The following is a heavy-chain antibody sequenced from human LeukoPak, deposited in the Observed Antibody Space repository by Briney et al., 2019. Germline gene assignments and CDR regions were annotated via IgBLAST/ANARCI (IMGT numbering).Heavy chain of an antibody. V-gene: IGHV3-30*18. D-gene: IGHD4-17*01. CDR1: GFILTDYG. CDR2: MSYDGGNK. CDR3: AKVGRNYGDYNGWFDP. J-gene: IGHJ5*02. Sequence: GGSLRLSCAASGFILTDYGMHWVRQAPGKGLDWVAFMSYDGGNKYYADSVKGRFTISRDNSKNTLYLQMNTLRAEDTAVYYCAKVGRNYGDYNGWFDPWDQGTLVTVSS.